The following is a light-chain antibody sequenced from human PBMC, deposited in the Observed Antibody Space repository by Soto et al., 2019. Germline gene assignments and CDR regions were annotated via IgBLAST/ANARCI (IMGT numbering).Light chain of an antibody. CDR2: KAS. Sequence: DIQLTQSPSTLSASIGDRVTITCRASQSISTWLAWYQQKPGTAPKLLIYKASTLEGGVPSRFSGSRSGTEFTLTINSLQPDDSATYFCQQYNSYSYTFGQGTKLEIK. V-gene: IGKV1-5*03. CDR3: QQYNSYSYT. CDR1: QSISTW. J-gene: IGKJ2*01.